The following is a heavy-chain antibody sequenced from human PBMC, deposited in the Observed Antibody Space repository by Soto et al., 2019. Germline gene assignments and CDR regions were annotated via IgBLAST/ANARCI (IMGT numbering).Heavy chain of an antibody. CDR2: ISDDSSYI. CDR3: ATPYNFNR. V-gene: IGHV3-21*06. D-gene: IGHD3-10*01. J-gene: IGHJ5*02. CDR1: GFMFSAYT. Sequence: GGSLRLSCAASGFMFSAYTMNWVRQAPGKGLEWLSSISDDSSYIDYADSLRGRFTVSRDNARNSLYLQIDSLGVGDTAVYYCATPYNFNRWGPGTLVTVSS.